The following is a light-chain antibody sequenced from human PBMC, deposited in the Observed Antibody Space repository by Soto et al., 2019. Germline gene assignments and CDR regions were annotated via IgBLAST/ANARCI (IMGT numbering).Light chain of an antibody. CDR2: GAS. CDR3: QQSNNWPLT. V-gene: IGKV3-15*01. J-gene: IGKJ4*01. Sequence: EIVMTQSPATLSVSPGERATLSCRASQSVSSNLAWYQQKPGQAPRLLIYGASTRATGIPARFSGSGSGTEFTLTISILQSEDFAVYYCQQSNNWPLTFGGGTKVEIK. CDR1: QSVSSN.